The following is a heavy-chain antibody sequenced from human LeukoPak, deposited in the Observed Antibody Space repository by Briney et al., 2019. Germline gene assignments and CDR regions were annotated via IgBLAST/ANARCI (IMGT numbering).Heavy chain of an antibody. V-gene: IGHV3-33*06. D-gene: IGHD2-2*01. CDR3: AKEEDDIVVVPAAPCHLDY. CDR1: GFTFSSYG. CDR2: IWYDGSNK. J-gene: IGHJ4*02. Sequence: PGRSLRLSCAASGFTFSSYGMHWVRQAPGKGLEWVAVIWYDGSNKYYADSVKGRFTISRDNSKNTLYLQMNSLRAEDTAVYYCAKEEDDIVVVPAAPCHLDYWGQGTLVTVSS.